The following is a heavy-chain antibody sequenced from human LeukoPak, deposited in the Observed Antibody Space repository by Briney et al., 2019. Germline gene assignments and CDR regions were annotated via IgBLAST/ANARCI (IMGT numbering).Heavy chain of an antibody. CDR1: GGSFSGYY. CDR3: ARDPRAVWGSYRFPFDY. V-gene: IGHV4-34*01. D-gene: IGHD3-16*02. J-gene: IGHJ4*02. CDR2: INHSGST. Sequence: SETLSLTCAVYGGSFSGYYWSWIRQPPGKGLEWIGEINHSGSTNYNPSLKSRVTISLDTTKNQFSLKLSSVTAADTAVYYCARDPRAVWGSYRFPFDYWGQGTLVTVSS.